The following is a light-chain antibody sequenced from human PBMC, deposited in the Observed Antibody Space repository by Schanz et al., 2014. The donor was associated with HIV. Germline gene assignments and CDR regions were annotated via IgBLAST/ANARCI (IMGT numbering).Light chain of an antibody. Sequence: QSVLTQPASVSGSPGQSITFSCTGTSSDVGSYNLVSWYQQHPGKAPKLMIYEGSKRPSGVSNRFSGSKSGDTASLTISGLQAEDEADYYCSSYTSSSTWVFGGGTKLTVL. CDR2: EGS. V-gene: IGLV2-14*02. J-gene: IGLJ3*02. CDR1: SSDVGSYNL. CDR3: SSYTSSSTWV.